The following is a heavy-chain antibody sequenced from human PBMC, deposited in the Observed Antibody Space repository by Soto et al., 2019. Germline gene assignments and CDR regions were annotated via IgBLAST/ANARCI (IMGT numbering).Heavy chain of an antibody. CDR2: ISGSGGST. D-gene: IGHD6-6*01. V-gene: IGHV3-23*01. CDR3: ANRGGSSYFLDY. J-gene: IGHJ4*02. Sequence: QAGGSLRLSCAASGFTFSSYAMSWVRQAPGKGLEWVSAISGSGGSTYYADSVKGRFTISRDNSKNTLYLQMNSLRAEDTAVYYCANRGGSSYFLDYWGQGTLVTVSS. CDR1: GFTFSSYA.